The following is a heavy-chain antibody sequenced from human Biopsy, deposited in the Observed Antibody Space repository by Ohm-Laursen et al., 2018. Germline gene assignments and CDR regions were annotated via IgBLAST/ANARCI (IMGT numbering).Heavy chain of an antibody. D-gene: IGHD1-26*01. CDR1: SGSIRTGDYY. J-gene: IGHJ4*02. CDR3: ATFRASWDTTQGGDY. CDR2: IYHSGTT. V-gene: IGHV4-31*03. Sequence: SQTLSLTCTVSSGSIRTGDYYWTWIRPLPGKGLDWIGYIYHSGTTYYNPSLQSRLTMSVDTSKNEFSLRLRSVTAADTAVYFCATFRASWDTTQGGDYWGQGTLVTVSS.